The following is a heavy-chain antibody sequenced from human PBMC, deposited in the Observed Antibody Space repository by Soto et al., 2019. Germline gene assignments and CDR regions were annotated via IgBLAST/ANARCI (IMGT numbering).Heavy chain of an antibody. CDR1: GITFSDLH. J-gene: IGHJ4*02. CDR3: AAVRGSLGSLSFDY. D-gene: IGHD1-26*01. Sequence: EVLLQQSGAEAREPGGVVKMSCAVSGITFSDLHMHWVKQAPGKGLEWGGLAEVETDDRLYAEKYRGRLNINTDTSRHTSYMELTSLTSDDTAIYFCAAVRGSLGSLSFDYWGQGTPVTVSA. V-gene: IGHV1-69-2*01. CDR2: AEVETDDR.